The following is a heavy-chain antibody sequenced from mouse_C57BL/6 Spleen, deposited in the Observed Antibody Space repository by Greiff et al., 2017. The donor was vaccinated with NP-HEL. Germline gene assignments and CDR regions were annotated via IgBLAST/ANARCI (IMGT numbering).Heavy chain of an antibody. CDR3: AIDTEYDVPIDY. Sequence: QVHVKQSGAELVKPGASVKVSCKASGYTFTSYWMHWVKQRPGQGLEWIGRIHPSDSDTNYNQKFKGKATLTVDKSSNTAYMQLSSLTSEDTAVYYCAIDTEYDVPIDYWGQGTTLTVSS. J-gene: IGHJ2*01. D-gene: IGHD2-4*01. CDR1: GYTFTSYW. V-gene: IGHV1-74*01. CDR2: IHPSDSDT.